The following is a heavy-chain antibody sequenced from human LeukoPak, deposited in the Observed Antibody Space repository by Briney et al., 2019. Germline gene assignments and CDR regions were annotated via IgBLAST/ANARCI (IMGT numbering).Heavy chain of an antibody. D-gene: IGHD6-13*01. J-gene: IGHJ6*03. CDR1: GFTFSSYG. V-gene: IGHV3-33*07. CDR3: ARDRGYSSSWSFGKHHYMDV. CDR2: IWYDGSHK. Sequence: PGGSLRLSCAASGFTFSSYGMYWVRQAPGKGLDWVAVIWYDGSHKSYANSVKGRFTISRDNPKNILYLQMNSLRADDTAVYYCARDRGYSSSWSFGKHHYMDVWGKGTTVTVSS.